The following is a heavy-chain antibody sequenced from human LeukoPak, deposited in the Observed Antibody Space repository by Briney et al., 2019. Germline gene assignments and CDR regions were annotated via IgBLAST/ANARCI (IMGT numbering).Heavy chain of an antibody. CDR2: ISGSGGST. Sequence: ETLSLTCAVYGGSFSGYYWSWIRQPPGKGLEWVSAISGSGGSTYYADSVKGRFTISRDNSKNTLYLQMNSLRAEDTAVYYCAKVLQPFLEYFQHWGQGTLVTVSS. D-gene: IGHD5-18*01. CDR1: GGSFSGYY. V-gene: IGHV3-23*01. J-gene: IGHJ1*01. CDR3: AKVLQPFLEYFQH.